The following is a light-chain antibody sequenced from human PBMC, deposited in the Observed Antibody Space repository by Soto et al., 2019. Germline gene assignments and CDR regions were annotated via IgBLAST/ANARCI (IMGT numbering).Light chain of an antibody. Sequence: DIQMTQSPSSLSASVGDRVTITCRASQSISSYLNWYQQKPGKAPNLLIYAASSLQSGVPSRFSGSGSGTDFTLTISSLQPEDFATYYCQQSYSTLFFGQGTKLEIK. CDR1: QSISSY. V-gene: IGKV1-39*01. CDR3: QQSYSTLF. CDR2: AAS. J-gene: IGKJ2*01.